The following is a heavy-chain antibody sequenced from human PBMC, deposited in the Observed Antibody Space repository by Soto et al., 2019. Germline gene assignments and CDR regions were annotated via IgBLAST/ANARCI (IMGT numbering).Heavy chain of an antibody. J-gene: IGHJ4*02. V-gene: IGHV1-46*01. CDR2: INPSGGST. CDR1: GYTFTSYY. CDR3: ARDSSSSWYGGWFDY. Sequence: QVQLVQSGAEVKKPGASVKVSCKASGYTFTSYYMHWVRQAPGQGLEWMGIINPSGGSTSYAQKFQGRVTRTRDTSTSTVYMELSSLRSEDTAVYYCARDSSSSWYGGWFDYWGQGTLVTVSS. D-gene: IGHD6-13*01.